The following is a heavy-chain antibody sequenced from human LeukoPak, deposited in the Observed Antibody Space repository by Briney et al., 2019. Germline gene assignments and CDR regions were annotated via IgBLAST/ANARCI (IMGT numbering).Heavy chain of an antibody. CDR2: ISSSSSYI. CDR1: GFTFSDYY. Sequence: GGSLRLSCAASGFTFSDYYMSWIRQAPGKGLEWVSSISSSSSYIYYADSVKGRFTISRDHAKNSLYLQMNSLRAEDTAVYYCASEDIVVVPAAEDGMDVWGQGTTVTVSS. CDR3: ASEDIVVVPAAEDGMDV. J-gene: IGHJ6*02. V-gene: IGHV3-11*06. D-gene: IGHD2-2*01.